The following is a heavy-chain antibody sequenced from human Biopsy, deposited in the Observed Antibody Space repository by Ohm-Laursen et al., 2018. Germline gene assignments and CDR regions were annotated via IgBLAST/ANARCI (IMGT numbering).Heavy chain of an antibody. CDR1: GYTFTGYY. D-gene: IGHD3-22*01. J-gene: IGHJ6*02. Sequence: ASVKVSCKASGYTFTGYYLHWVRQAPGHGLEWMAWLNPNTGYAHYAQGFQGRLTVTRDTSINSAYMELTSLTFDDTAIYHCARVPAYPQSDGYFGLDVWGQGTTINV. CDR2: LNPNTGYA. CDR3: ARVPAYPQSDGYFGLDV. V-gene: IGHV1-2*02.